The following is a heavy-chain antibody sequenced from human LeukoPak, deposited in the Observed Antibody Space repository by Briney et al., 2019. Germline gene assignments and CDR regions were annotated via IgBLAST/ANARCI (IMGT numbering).Heavy chain of an antibody. CDR2: IYYSGST. CDR1: GGSISSYY. Sequence: SETLSLTCTVSGGSISSYYWSWIRQHPGKGLEWIGYIYYSGSTYYNPSLKSRVTISVDTSKNQFSLKLSSVTAADTAVYYCARDRLQGGLERSEYYFDYWGQGTLVTVSS. J-gene: IGHJ4*02. CDR3: ARDRLQGGLERSEYYFDY. V-gene: IGHV4-59*06. D-gene: IGHD1-1*01.